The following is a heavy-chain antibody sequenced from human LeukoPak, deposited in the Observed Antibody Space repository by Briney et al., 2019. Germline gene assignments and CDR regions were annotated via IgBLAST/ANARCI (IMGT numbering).Heavy chain of an antibody. D-gene: IGHD3-22*01. CDR2: INPNSGGT. Sequence: GASVKVSCKASGYTFTSYDINWVRQATGQGLEWMGWINPNSGGTNYAQKFQGRVTMTRDTSISTAYMELSRLRSDDTAVYYCARDHEYYYDSSGYYRFDYWGQGTLVTVSS. CDR1: GYTFTSYD. J-gene: IGHJ4*02. V-gene: IGHV1-2*02. CDR3: ARDHEYYYDSSGYYRFDY.